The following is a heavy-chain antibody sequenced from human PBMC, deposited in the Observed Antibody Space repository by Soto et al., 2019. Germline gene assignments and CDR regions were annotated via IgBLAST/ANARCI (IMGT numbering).Heavy chain of an antibody. CDR2: IIPIFGTA. D-gene: IGHD3-16*01. J-gene: IGHJ3*02. Sequence: QVQLVQSGAEVKKPGSSVKVSCKASGGTFSSYAISWVRQAPGQGLEWMGGIIPIFGTANYAQKFQGRVTITADKSTSTDYMELSSLRSEDTAVYYCAREEWDTMITFGGSPAFDIWGQGTMVTVSS. CDR1: GGTFSSYA. CDR3: AREEWDTMITFGGSPAFDI. V-gene: IGHV1-69*06.